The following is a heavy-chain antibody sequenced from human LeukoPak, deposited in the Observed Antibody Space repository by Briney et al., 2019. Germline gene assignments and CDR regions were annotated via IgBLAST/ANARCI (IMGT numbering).Heavy chain of an antibody. J-gene: IGHJ4*01. CDR3: ATGSLRLGEFSLAY. D-gene: IGHD3-16*02. V-gene: IGHV1-24*01. Sequence: ASVNVSFKVSGYTLTELSMHWARQAPGKGLEWMGGFDPEDGETVYAQRFQGRVTMTEDTSTDTAYMELSSLRSEDTAVYYCATGSLRLGEFSLAYWGDRTLVTVSS. CDR1: GYTLTELS. CDR2: FDPEDGET.